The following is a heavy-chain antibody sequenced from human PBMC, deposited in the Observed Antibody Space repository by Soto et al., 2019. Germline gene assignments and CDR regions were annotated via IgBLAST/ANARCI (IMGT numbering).Heavy chain of an antibody. CDR1: GFTLSSYA. CDR3: ARGDRGGSGSQASYYYYGWDV. CDR2: ISAGGDMT. V-gene: IGHV3-23*01. J-gene: IGHJ6*02. Sequence: DVQLLESGGHWVQPGGSLRLSCSASGFTLSSYAMSWVRQAPGKGLEWVSSISAGGDMTYNSDSVRGRFTISRDNSNNALFLQMHNLRIEYTDLYYCARGDRGGSGSQASYYYYGWDVWGQGATVLVS. D-gene: IGHD3-10*01.